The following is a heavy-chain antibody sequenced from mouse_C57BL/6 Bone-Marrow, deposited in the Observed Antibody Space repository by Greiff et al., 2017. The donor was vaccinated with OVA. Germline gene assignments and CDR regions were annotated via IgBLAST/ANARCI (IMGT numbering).Heavy chain of an antibody. CDR1: GFTFSSYA. CDR3: ARRVSTTVRDWYFDV. J-gene: IGHJ1*03. CDR2: ISDGGSYT. V-gene: IGHV5-4*03. Sequence: EVKLVESGGGLVKPGGSLKLSCAASGFTFSSYAMSWVRQTPEKRLEWVATISDGGSYTYYPDNVKGRFTISRDNAKNNLYLQMSHLKSEDTAVYYCARRVSTTVRDWYFDVWGTGTTVTVSS. D-gene: IGHD1-1*01.